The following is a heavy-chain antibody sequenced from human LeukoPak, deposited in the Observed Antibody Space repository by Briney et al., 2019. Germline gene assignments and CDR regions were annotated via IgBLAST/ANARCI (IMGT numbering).Heavy chain of an antibody. CDR1: GYTFTSYY. CDR3: ARESLVLRFLEYPPRGAFDI. J-gene: IGHJ3*02. CDR2: INPSGGST. Sequence: ASVKVSCKAFGYTFTSYYMHWVRQAPGQGLEWMGIINPSGGSTSYAQKFQGRVTMTRDTSTTTVYMELSSLRSEDTAVYYCARESLVLRFLEYPPRGAFDIWGQGTMVTVSS. V-gene: IGHV1-46*01. D-gene: IGHD3-3*01.